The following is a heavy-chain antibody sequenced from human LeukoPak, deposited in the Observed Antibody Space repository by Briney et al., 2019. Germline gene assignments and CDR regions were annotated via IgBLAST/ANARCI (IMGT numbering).Heavy chain of an antibody. CDR1: GFTFTRYD. J-gene: IGHJ5*02. Sequence: ASVKVSCKASGFTFTRYDINSVRQATGQGLEWMGWMNPNNGNTGYAQTFQGRVTMTRDTFTSTAYMELRSLTSEDTAVYYCVRDGEGLAISVNYWFDLWGQGTLVTVSS. CDR3: VRDGEGLAISVNYWFDL. CDR2: MNPNNGNT. D-gene: IGHD3-10*01. V-gene: IGHV1-8*01.